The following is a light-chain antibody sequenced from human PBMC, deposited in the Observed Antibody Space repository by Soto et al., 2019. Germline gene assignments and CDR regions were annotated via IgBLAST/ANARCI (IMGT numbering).Light chain of an antibody. V-gene: IGLV2-14*01. J-gene: IGLJ1*01. CDR1: SSDVGGYNY. CDR2: EVS. CDR3: SSYTASSTLV. Sequence: QSALTQPASVSGSPGQSITISCTGTSSDVGGYNYVSWNQQHPGKAPKLMIYEVSNRPSGVSNRFSGSKSGNTASLTISGLQAEDEADYYCSSYTASSTLVFGTGTKVTVL.